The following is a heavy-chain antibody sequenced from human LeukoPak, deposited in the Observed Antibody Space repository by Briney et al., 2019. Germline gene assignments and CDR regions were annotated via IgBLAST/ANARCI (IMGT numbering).Heavy chain of an antibody. J-gene: IGHJ6*02. Sequence: GASVKVSCKASGYTFTSYAMSWVRQAPGQGLEWMGWINTNTGNPTYAQGFTGRFVFSLDTSVSTAYLQISSLKAEDTAVYYCARARIMVRGVTRRNYYYGMDVWGQGTTVTVSS. V-gene: IGHV7-4-1*02. CDR1: GYTFTSYA. D-gene: IGHD3-10*01. CDR2: INTNTGNP. CDR3: ARARIMVRGVTRRNYYYGMDV.